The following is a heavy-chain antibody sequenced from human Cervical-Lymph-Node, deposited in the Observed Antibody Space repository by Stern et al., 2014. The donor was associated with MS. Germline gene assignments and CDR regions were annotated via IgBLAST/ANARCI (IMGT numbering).Heavy chain of an antibody. CDR3: ARDGAWTQWLVPIGWFDP. CDR1: GYTFTSYA. Sequence: QVQLMQSGAEVKKPGASVKVSCKASGYTFTSYAMHWVRQAPGQRLEWMGWSNAGNGNTKYSQKFQGRVTITRDTSASTAYMELSSLRSEDTAVYYCARDGAWTQWLVPIGWFDPWGQGTLVTVSS. D-gene: IGHD6-19*01. V-gene: IGHV1-3*01. CDR2: SNAGNGNT. J-gene: IGHJ5*02.